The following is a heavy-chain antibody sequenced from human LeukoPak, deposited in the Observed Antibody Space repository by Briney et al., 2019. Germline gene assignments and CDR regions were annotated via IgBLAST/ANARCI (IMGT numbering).Heavy chain of an antibody. Sequence: GGSLRLSCVASGFTFSSYNINWARQAPGKGLEWVSSISSSGDYIYYADSVKGRFTISRDNAKNSLYLQMNSLRAEDTAAYYCARNLKNYYDSNGYFDYWGQGTLVTVSS. CDR2: ISSSGDYI. CDR3: ARNLKNYYDSNGYFDY. CDR1: GFTFSSYN. V-gene: IGHV3-21*01. D-gene: IGHD3-22*01. J-gene: IGHJ4*02.